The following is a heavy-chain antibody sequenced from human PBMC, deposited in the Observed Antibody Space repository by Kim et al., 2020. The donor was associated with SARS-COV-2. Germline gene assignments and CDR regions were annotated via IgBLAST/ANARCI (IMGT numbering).Heavy chain of an antibody. Sequence: ASVKVSCKASGYTFTSYYMHWVRQAPGQGLEWMGIINPSVGSTSYAQKFQGRVTMTRDTSTSTVYMELSSLRSEDTAVYYCARGGEMTTGHHWFDPWGQGTLVTVSS. CDR2: INPSVGST. J-gene: IGHJ5*02. V-gene: IGHV1-46*01. CDR3: ARGGEMTTGHHWFDP. CDR1: GYTFTSYY. D-gene: IGHD4-17*01.